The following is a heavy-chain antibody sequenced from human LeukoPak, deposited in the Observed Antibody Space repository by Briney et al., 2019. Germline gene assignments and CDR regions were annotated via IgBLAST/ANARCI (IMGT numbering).Heavy chain of an antibody. D-gene: IGHD6-13*01. CDR3: ARLGATTAAGMVDY. Sequence: KSGGSLRLSCAASGFTFSDYYMSWMRQAPGKGLEWVSYISSSGSTQYYADSVKGRFTTSRDNAKNSLYLQMNSLRAEDTAVYYCARLGATTAAGMVDYWGQGTLVTVSS. V-gene: IGHV3-11*01. CDR2: ISSSGSTQ. CDR1: GFTFSDYY. J-gene: IGHJ4*02.